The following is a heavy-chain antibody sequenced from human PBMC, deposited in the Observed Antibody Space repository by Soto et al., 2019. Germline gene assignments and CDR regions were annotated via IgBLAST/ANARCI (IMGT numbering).Heavy chain of an antibody. J-gene: IGHJ4*02. CDR2: IYSGGST. Sequence: GGSLRLSCAASGFTVSSNYMNWVRQAPGKGLEWVSVIYSGGSTYYADSVKGRFTISRDNSKNTLYLQMNSLRAEDTALYYCARVFSGYSRGWSLDYWGPGTLVTVSS. V-gene: IGHV3-66*01. CDR3: ARVFSGYSRGWSLDY. CDR1: GFTVSSNY. D-gene: IGHD6-19*01.